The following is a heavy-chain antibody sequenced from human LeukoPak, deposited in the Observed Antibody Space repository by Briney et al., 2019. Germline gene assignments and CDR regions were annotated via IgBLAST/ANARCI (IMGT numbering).Heavy chain of an antibody. Sequence: PGGSLRLSCAASGFSFSSYAMTWVRQAPGKGLEWVSAISGSGGSTYYADSVKGRFTISRDNSKNTLYLQINSLRAEDTAVYYCARGNILTGYSFDYWGQGTLVTVSS. CDR3: ARGNILTGYSFDY. J-gene: IGHJ4*02. CDR1: GFSFSSYA. V-gene: IGHV3-23*01. D-gene: IGHD3-9*01. CDR2: ISGSGGST.